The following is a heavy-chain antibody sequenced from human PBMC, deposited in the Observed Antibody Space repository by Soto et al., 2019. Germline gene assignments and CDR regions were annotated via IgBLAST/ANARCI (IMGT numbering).Heavy chain of an antibody. Sequence: QVQLQESGPGLVKPSETLSLTCTVSGGSISYFYWSWIRQPPGKGLEWIGYIYYSGNPNYNPSLKGQVTISVDTSKQQFSLRLSSVTAADTAVDDCGSGEGAGRGDSWGQGTLVTVCS. V-gene: IGHV4-59*01. CDR1: GGSISYFY. D-gene: IGHD1-26*01. CDR3: GSGEGAGRGDS. J-gene: IGHJ4*02. CDR2: IYYSGNP.